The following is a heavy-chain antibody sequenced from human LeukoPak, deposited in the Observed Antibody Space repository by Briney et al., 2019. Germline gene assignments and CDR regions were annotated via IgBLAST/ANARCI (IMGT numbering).Heavy chain of an antibody. Sequence: GSLRLSCAASGFTFSSYWMSWVRQPPGKGLEWIGSIYKTGSTNYSPSLKSRVFISVDTSNNQFSLNLSSVTAADTAVYFCTRHQTNNYGPGTPFDFWGQGTLVSVSS. CDR3: TRHQTNNYGPGTPFDF. J-gene: IGHJ4*02. CDR2: IYKTGST. V-gene: IGHV4-39*01. CDR1: GFTFSSYW. D-gene: IGHD3-10*01.